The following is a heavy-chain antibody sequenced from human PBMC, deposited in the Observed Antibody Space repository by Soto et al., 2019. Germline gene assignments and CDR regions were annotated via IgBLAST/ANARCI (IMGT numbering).Heavy chain of an antibody. J-gene: IGHJ4*02. CDR1: SESFSGYD. D-gene: IGHD4-17*01. V-gene: IGHV4-34*01. CDR2: INHGGST. Sequence: PSETLSLTCGVYSESFSGYDWNWVRQPLGKGLEWIGEINHGGSTNYNPSLKSRVTISVDTSKNQFSLKLSSVTAADTAVYYCARTDETTVTSSYYFDYWGQGTLVTVSS. CDR3: ARTDETTVTSSYYFDY.